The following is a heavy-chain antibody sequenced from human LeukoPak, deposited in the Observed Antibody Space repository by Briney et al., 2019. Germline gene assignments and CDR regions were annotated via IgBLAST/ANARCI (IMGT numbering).Heavy chain of an antibody. V-gene: IGHV4-59*01. J-gene: IGHJ4*02. D-gene: IGHD3-16*01. CDR3: ARAPYGDNGYTAEVADY. CDR2: IYYSGRT. Sequence: SETLSLTCSVSGGSISSYYWSWIRQPPGKGLEWIGYIYYSGRTSYNPSLKSRVTISVDTSKNQFSLRLSSVTAADTAVYYCARAPYGDNGYTAEVADYWGQGTLVTVSS. CDR1: GGSISSYY.